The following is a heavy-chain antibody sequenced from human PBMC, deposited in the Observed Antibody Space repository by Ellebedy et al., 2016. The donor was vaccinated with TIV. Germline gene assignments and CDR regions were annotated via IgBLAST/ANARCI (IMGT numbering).Heavy chain of an antibody. CDR1: GGSISSGDYY. D-gene: IGHD4-17*01. Sequence: SETLSLXXTVSGGSISSGDYYWSWIRQPPGKGLEWIGYIYYSGSTYYNPSLKSRVTISVDTSKNQFSLKLSSVTAADTAVYYCARDAGDYMSPEPHFYYYGMDVWGQGTTVTVSS. J-gene: IGHJ6*02. V-gene: IGHV4-30-4*01. CDR3: ARDAGDYMSPEPHFYYYGMDV. CDR2: IYYSGST.